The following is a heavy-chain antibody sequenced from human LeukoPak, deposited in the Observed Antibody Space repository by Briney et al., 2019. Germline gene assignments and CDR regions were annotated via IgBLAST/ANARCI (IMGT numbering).Heavy chain of an antibody. CDR3: AREHKSYGDYPYYFDS. CDR1: SDSISSGDYY. Sequence: PSETLSLTCTVSSDSISSGDYYWSWIRQPAGKGLEFIGYINKNGGTYYNPPLKGRVSISIDTSKNQFSLKLTSVTAADTAVYFCAREHKSYGDYPYYFDSWGQGTLVTVSS. CDR2: INKNGGT. V-gene: IGHV4-30-4*01. J-gene: IGHJ4*02. D-gene: IGHD4-17*01.